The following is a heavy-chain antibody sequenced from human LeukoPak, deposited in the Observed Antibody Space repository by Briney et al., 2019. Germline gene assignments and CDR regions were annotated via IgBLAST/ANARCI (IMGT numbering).Heavy chain of an antibody. CDR3: ARRAYCTNGVCYTGGVDY. CDR2: INPNSGGT. Sequence: GASVKVSCKASGYTXTGYYMHGVRQAPGQGLEWMGWINPNSGGTNYAQKFQGRVTMTRDTSISTAYMELSRLRSDDTAVYYCARRAYCTNGVCYTGGVDYWGQGTLVTVSS. J-gene: IGHJ4*02. V-gene: IGHV1-2*02. CDR1: GYTXTGYY. D-gene: IGHD2-8*01.